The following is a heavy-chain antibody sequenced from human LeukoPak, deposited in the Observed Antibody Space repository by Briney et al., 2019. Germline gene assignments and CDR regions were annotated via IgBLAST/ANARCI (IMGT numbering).Heavy chain of an antibody. J-gene: IGHJ6*03. CDR2: IIPIFGTA. CDR3: ARVTSSGDYYYYYYMDV. CDR1: GGTFSSYA. Sequence: ASVKVSCKASGGTFSSYAISWVRQAPGQGPEWMGGIIPIFGTANYAQKFQGRVTITADESTSTAYMELSSLRSEDTAVYYCARVTSSGDYYYYYYMDVWGKGTTVTVSS. D-gene: IGHD3-10*01. V-gene: IGHV1-69*13.